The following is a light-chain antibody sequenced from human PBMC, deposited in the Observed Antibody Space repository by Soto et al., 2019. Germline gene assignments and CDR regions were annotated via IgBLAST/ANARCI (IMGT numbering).Light chain of an antibody. CDR1: QSVSNNY. Sequence: EIVLTQSPGTLSLSPGARATLSCRASQSVSNNYLAWYQQKPGQAPRLLISGASSRATGIPDRFTGSGSGTDFTLTISRLEPEDFAVYYCQQYGSSPRTFGQGTKVDIK. V-gene: IGKV3-20*01. J-gene: IGKJ1*01. CDR3: QQYGSSPRT. CDR2: GAS.